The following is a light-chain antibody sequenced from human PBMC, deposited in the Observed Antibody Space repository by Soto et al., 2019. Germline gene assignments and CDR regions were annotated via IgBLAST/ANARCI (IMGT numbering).Light chain of an antibody. J-gene: IGKJ4*01. CDR1: QRVSSGF. CDR2: GAS. V-gene: IGKV3-20*01. CDR3: QQYGSSPSALT. Sequence: EIVLTQSPGILSLSPGERATLSCRAVQRVSSGFLDWYQQKPGQAPRLLIYGASSRATGIPDRFSGSGSGTDFTLTISRLEPEDFAVYYCQQYGSSPSALTFGGGTKVEIK.